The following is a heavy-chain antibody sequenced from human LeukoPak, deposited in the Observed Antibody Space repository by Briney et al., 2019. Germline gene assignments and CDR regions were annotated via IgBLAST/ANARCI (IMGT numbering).Heavy chain of an antibody. V-gene: IGHV4-4*07. J-gene: IGHJ4*02. CDR3: ARDGNRFGELSY. Sequence: SETLSLTCTVSGGSISSYYWSWIRQPAGKGLEWIGRIYTSGSTNYNPSLKSRVTISVDTSKNQFSLKLSSVTAADTAVYYCARDGNRFGELSYWGQGTLVTVSS. D-gene: IGHD3-10*01. CDR2: IYTSGST. CDR1: GGSISSYY.